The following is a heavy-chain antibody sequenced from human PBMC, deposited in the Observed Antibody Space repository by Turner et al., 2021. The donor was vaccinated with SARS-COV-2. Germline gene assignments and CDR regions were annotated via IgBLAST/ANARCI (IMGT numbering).Heavy chain of an antibody. CDR3: ARSGWSLWYFDY. D-gene: IGHD6-19*01. CDR2: INHGEST. CDR1: GGSFSGYY. J-gene: IGHJ4*02. Sequence: QVQLQESGPGLVKPSETLSLTCTVYGGSFSGYYWSWIRQPPGKGLEWIGEINHGESTNYNPSLKSRVTISVDTSKNQFSLKLSSVTAADTAVYYCARSGWSLWYFDYWGQGTLVTVSS. V-gene: IGHV4-34*01.